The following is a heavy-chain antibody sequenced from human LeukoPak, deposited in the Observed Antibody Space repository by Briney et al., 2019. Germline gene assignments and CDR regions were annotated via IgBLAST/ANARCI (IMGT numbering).Heavy chain of an antibody. CDR3: AKTLRVATYADY. D-gene: IGHD5-12*01. V-gene: IGHV3-30*18. J-gene: IGHJ4*02. CDR1: GFTFSTYG. CDR2: ISYDGSNE. Sequence: GGSLRLSCAASGFTFSTYGMHWVRQAPGKGLQWVAGISYDGSNEYYGDSVKGRFTISRDNSKNTLYLQMNSLRAEDTAVYYCAKTLRVATYADYWGQGTLVTVSS.